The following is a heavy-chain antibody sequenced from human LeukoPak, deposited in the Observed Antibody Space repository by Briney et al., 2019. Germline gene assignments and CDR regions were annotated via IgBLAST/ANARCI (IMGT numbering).Heavy chain of an antibody. J-gene: IGHJ4*02. CDR3: ARVGPANTNFDY. V-gene: IGHV4-30-2*01. CDR1: GGSISSGGYS. CDR2: IYHSGST. D-gene: IGHD2-2*01. Sequence: PSQTLSLTCAVSGGSISSGGYSWSWIRQPPGKGLEWIGYIYHSGSTYYNPSLKSRVTISVDRSKNQFSLKLSSVTAADTAVYYCARVGPANTNFDYWGQGTLVTVSS.